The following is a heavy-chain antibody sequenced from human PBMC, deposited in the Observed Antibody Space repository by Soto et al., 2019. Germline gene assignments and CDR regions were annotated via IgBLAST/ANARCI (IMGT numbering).Heavy chain of an antibody. J-gene: IGHJ4*02. V-gene: IGHV1-69*01. Sequence: QEQLVQSGAEVKKPGSSVKVSCKDSGGLFSSFAISWVRQAPGQGLEWMGGIIPVFGTTNYAQKFQGRVSITADESTNTAYMDRSSLTSDDTAMYYCARGGGPYVWFNECWGQGTQVTVSS. CDR3: ARGGGPYVWFNEC. D-gene: IGHD3-16*01. CDR1: GGLFSSFA. CDR2: IIPVFGTT.